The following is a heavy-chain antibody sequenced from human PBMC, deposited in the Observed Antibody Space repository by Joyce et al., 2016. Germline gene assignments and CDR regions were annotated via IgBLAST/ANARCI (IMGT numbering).Heavy chain of an antibody. Sequence: QVQLVESGGGVVQPGRSLRLSCAASVFTFSTYGIHWVRQPPGKGLEWVAANSLNGRKKYYLASVRGRFSISRDNSKNTVDLQMESLRSEDTAIYFCATLLYCINSACRTGDAYGGLGTLVTVSS. CDR1: VFTFSTYG. V-gene: IGHV3-30*03. J-gene: IGHJ4*02. CDR2: NSLNGRKK. CDR3: ATLLYCINSACRTGDAY. D-gene: IGHD2/OR15-2a*01.